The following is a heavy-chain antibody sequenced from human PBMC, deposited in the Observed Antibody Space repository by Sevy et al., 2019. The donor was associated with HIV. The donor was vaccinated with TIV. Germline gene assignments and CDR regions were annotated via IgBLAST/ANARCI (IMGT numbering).Heavy chain of an antibody. CDR3: AREGCTVPHDY. Sequence: GGSLRLSCAASGFTFSIYTMSWVRQAPGKGLEWVSTFCFGGSTIHYAGSVKGRFTISRDNSMNTLYLQMNSRRADDTAVYYCAREGCTVPHDYWGQGTLVTVSS. CDR1: GFTFSIYT. D-gene: IGHD2-8*02. J-gene: IGHJ4*02. V-gene: IGHV3-23*01. CDR2: FCFGGSTI.